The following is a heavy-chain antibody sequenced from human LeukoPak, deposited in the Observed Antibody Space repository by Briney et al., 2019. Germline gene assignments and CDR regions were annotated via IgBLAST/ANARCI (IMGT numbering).Heavy chain of an antibody. Sequence: ASVKVSCKASGYTFTNYAIHWVRQAPRQRLEWMGWISAGNGNTKYSQKFQGRVTITRDTSASTVYMDLSSLRSEDTAVYYCARDHDYDYLWGSYRYDLGFDYWGQGTLVTVSS. CDR2: ISAGNGNT. CDR1: GYTFTNYA. D-gene: IGHD3-16*02. V-gene: IGHV1-3*01. CDR3: ARDHDYDYLWGSYRYDLGFDY. J-gene: IGHJ4*02.